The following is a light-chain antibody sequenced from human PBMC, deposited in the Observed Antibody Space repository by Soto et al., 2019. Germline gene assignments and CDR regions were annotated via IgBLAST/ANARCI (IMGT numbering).Light chain of an antibody. CDR2: TAS. CDR1: QSISYW. J-gene: IGKJ4*01. CDR3: QQYDGYTGLT. V-gene: IGKV1-5*03. Sequence: DIQLTQSPSTLSASVGDRVTITCRASQSISYWLAWYQQKAGKAPKLLIYTASNLNSGVPSRFSGSGSGTEFTLTISRLKPNDFATYHCQQYDGYTGLTFGGGTKVEIK.